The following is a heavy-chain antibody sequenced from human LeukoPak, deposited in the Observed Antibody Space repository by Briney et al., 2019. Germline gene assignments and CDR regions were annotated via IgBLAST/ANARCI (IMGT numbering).Heavy chain of an antibody. CDR3: AREPRGYSYGSGIDY. CDR1: GGSFSGYY. V-gene: IGHV4-34*01. D-gene: IGHD5-18*01. J-gene: IGHJ4*02. Sequence: SETLSLTCAVYGGSFSGYYWSWIRQPPGKGLEWIGEINHSGSTNYNPSLKSRVTILVDTSKNQFSLKLSSVTAADTAVYYCAREPRGYSYGSGIDYWGQGTLVTVSS. CDR2: INHSGST.